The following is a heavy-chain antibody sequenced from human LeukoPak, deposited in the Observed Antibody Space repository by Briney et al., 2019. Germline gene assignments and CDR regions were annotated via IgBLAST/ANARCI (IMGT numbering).Heavy chain of an antibody. V-gene: IGHV4-34*01. D-gene: IGHD5-24*01. CDR1: RGSSSGYY. J-gene: IGHJ4*02. Sequence: PSETLSPTCAVYRGSSSGYYWSWIRQPPGMGLEWIGDVNGDGSTSYNPSLQTRVSISGDTSKNQLSLKLTSVSAADTAVYYCASPATGNRDGFGYWSQGTLVSVSS. CDR3: ASPATGNRDGFGY. CDR2: VNGDGST.